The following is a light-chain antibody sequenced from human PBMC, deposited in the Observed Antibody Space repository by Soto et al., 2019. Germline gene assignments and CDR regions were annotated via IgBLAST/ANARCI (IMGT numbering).Light chain of an antibody. CDR1: QSISSY. V-gene: IGKV1-39*01. Sequence: EIEMTQSTSSLSASVGDRFTITCRASQSISSYLNWYQQKPGKAPKLLIYAASSLQSGVPSRFSGSGSGTDFTLTISSLQAEDVALYYCQQYYNTPLPFGGGTNVDIK. CDR2: AAS. CDR3: QQYYNTPLP. J-gene: IGKJ4*01.